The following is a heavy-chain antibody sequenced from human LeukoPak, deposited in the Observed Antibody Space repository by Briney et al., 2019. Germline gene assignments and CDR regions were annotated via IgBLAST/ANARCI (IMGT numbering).Heavy chain of an antibody. CDR1: GFTFSDYY. D-gene: IGHD4-17*01. CDR3: ARSPTVTTYYYYGMDV. J-gene: IGHJ6*02. CDR2: ISSSGSTI. Sequence: GGSLRLSCAASGFTFSDYYMSWIRQAPGKGLEWVSYISSSGSTIYYADSVKGRFTISRDNAKNSLYLQMNSLRAEDTAVYYCARSPTVTTYYYYGMDVWGQGTTVTVSS. V-gene: IGHV3-11*01.